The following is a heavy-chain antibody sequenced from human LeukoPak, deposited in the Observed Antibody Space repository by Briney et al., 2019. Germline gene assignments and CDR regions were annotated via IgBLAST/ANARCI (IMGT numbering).Heavy chain of an antibody. CDR1: GGSISSSVYS. Sequence: SETLSLTCSVSGGSISSSVYSWGWIRQPPGTGLEWIGSICYSGSTYYNPSLKSRVTISVDTSKNQFSLKLSSVAAADTAVYYCARINISSYPDYFDYWGQEPWSPSPQ. V-gene: IGHV4-39*01. CDR2: ICYSGST. D-gene: IGHD2-2*01. CDR3: ARINISSYPDYFDY. J-gene: IGHJ4*01.